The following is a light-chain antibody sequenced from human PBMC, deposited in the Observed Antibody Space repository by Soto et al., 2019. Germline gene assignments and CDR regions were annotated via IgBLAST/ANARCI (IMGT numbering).Light chain of an antibody. CDR1: PSVTNY. Sequence: EIVLTQSPATLSLSPGERATLSCTASPSVTNYLAWYQQKPGQAPRLLIFDTSIRATGIPVRFSGSGSGTDFSLTISSLEPEDFAVYYCQQRGDWPAFGQGTRLEIK. CDR3: QQRGDWPA. V-gene: IGKV3-11*01. J-gene: IGKJ5*01. CDR2: DTS.